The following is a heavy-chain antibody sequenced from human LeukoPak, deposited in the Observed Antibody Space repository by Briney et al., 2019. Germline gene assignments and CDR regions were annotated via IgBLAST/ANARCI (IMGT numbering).Heavy chain of an antibody. J-gene: IGHJ4*02. CDR1: GGSISSYY. V-gene: IGHV4-59*01. CDR3: ARGLYYYDSSGHAYDY. Sequence: SETLSLTCTVSGGSISSYYWSWTRQPPGKGLEWIGYIYYSGSTNYNPSLKSRVTISVDTSKNQFSLKLSSVTAADTAVYYCARGLYYYDSSGHAYDYWGQGTLVTVSS. CDR2: IYYSGST. D-gene: IGHD3-22*01.